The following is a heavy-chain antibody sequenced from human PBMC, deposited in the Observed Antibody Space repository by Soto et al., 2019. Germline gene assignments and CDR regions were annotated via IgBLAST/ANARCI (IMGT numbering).Heavy chain of an antibody. CDR2: IIPILGIA. Sequence: SVKVSCKASGGTFSSYTISWVRQAPGQGLEWMGRIIPILGIANYAQKFQGRVTITADKSTSTAYMELSSLRSEDTAVYYCALFCSGGSCPPDYYYMDVWGKGTTVTVSS. V-gene: IGHV1-69*02. CDR3: ALFCSGGSCPPDYYYMDV. J-gene: IGHJ6*03. CDR1: GGTFSSYT. D-gene: IGHD2-15*01.